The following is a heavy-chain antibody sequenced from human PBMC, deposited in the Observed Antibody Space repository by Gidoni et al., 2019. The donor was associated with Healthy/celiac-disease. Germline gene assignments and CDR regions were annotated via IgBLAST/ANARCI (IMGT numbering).Heavy chain of an antibody. V-gene: IGHV3-23*01. D-gene: IGHD1-26*01. Sequence: EVQLLESGGGLVQPGGSLRLSCSASGFTFSRYAMGWVRQAPGKGLEWVSAISGSGGSTYYADSVKGRFTISRDNSKNTLYLQMNSLRAEDTAVYYCAKMGEVKWELHPLGYWGQGTLVTVSS. CDR1: GFTFSRYA. CDR2: ISGSGGST. J-gene: IGHJ4*02. CDR3: AKMGEVKWELHPLGY.